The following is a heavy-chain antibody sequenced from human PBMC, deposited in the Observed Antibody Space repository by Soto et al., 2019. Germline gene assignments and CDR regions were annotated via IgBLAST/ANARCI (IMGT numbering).Heavy chain of an antibody. CDR2: IYHSGST. CDR3: ARGDYGDYSYFDS. D-gene: IGHD4-17*01. V-gene: IGHV4-30-2*01. CDR1: GCSISGGGYS. Sequence: SETLSLTCSVSGCSISGGGYSWSWIRQPPGKGLEWIGYIYHSGSTYYNPSLKSRVTISVDRSKKEFSLRLSSVTAADTAVYYCARGDYGDYSYFDSWGRGTLVTVSS. J-gene: IGHJ4*02.